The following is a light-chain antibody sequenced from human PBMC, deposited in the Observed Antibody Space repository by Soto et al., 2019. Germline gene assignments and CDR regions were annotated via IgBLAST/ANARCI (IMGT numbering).Light chain of an antibody. CDR1: SSDVGKYDY. Sequence: QSALTQPPSASGSPGQSVTISCTGTSSDVGKYDYVSWFQHHPGKAPKLIIYEVNKRPSGVPDRFSGSKSGNTASLTVSGLQAEDEADYYCSSYAGSDTPYVFGTGTKLTVL. CDR2: EVN. V-gene: IGLV2-8*01. CDR3: SSYAGSDTPYV. J-gene: IGLJ1*01.